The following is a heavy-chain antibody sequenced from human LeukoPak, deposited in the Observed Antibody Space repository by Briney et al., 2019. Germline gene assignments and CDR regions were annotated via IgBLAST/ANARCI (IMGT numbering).Heavy chain of an antibody. V-gene: IGHV4-34*01. Sequence: SETLSLTCAVYGGSFSGYYWRWIRQPPGKGLEWFGEINHSGSTHYTPSLKSRVTISVDTSKNQFSLKLSSVTAADTAVYYCARTSLQYVDFDYWGERTLVSVSS. CDR2: INHSGST. CDR1: GGSFSGYY. D-gene: IGHD4-11*01. CDR3: ARTSLQYVDFDY. J-gene: IGHJ4*02.